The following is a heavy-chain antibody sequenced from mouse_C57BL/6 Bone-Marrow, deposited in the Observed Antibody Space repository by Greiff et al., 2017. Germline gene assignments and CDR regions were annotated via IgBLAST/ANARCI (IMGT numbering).Heavy chain of an antibody. D-gene: IGHD2-2*01. V-gene: IGHV5-12*01. CDR2: ISNGGGST. J-gene: IGHJ4*01. Sequence: EVKLVESGGGLVQPGGSLKLSCAASGFTFSDYYMYWVRQTPEKRLEWVAYISNGGGSTYYPDPVQGRFTISRDNAKNTLYLQMSRLKSEDTAMYYCARQTPFYYGYDCYAMDYWGQGTSVTVSS. CDR1: GFTFSDYY. CDR3: ARQTPFYYGYDCYAMDY.